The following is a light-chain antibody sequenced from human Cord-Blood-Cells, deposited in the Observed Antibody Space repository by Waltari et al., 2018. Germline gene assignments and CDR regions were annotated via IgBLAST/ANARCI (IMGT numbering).Light chain of an antibody. CDR1: SSDVGGYNY. J-gene: IGLJ1*01. V-gene: IGLV2-14*01. CDR2: EVS. Sequence: QSALTQPASVSGSPAQSITLSCTGTSSDVGGYNYVSWYQQHPGKAPKLTIYEVSNRPSGVSNRFSGSKSGNTASLTISGLQAEDEADYYCSSYTSSSTYVFGTGTKVTVL. CDR3: SSYTSSSTYV.